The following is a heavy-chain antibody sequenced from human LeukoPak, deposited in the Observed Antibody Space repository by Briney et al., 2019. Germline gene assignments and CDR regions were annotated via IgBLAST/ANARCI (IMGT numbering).Heavy chain of an antibody. CDR2: INHSGST. D-gene: IGHD6-6*01. J-gene: IGHJ6*03. V-gene: IGHV4-34*01. CDR1: GGSFSGYY. Sequence: SETLSLTCAVYGGSFSGYYWSWIRQPPGKGLEWMGEINHSGSTNYNPSLKSRVTISVDTSKNQFSLKLSSVTAADKAVYYCARSFRIAARTRDNYYYYYMDVWGKGTTVTVSS. CDR3: ARSFRIAARTRDNYYYYYMDV.